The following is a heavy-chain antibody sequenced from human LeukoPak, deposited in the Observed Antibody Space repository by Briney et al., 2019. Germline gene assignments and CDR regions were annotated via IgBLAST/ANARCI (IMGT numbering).Heavy chain of an antibody. V-gene: IGHV3-7*01. D-gene: IGHD3-22*01. CDR1: GFTFSSYW. J-gene: IGHJ4*02. CDR2: IKQDGSEK. CDR3: AREGSGYYSDFDY. Sequence: PGGSLRLSCAASGFTFSSYWRSWVRQAPGKGLEWVANIKQDGSEKYYVDSVKGRFTISRDNAKNSLYLQMNSLRAEDTAVYYCAREGSGYYSDFDYWGQGTLVTVSS.